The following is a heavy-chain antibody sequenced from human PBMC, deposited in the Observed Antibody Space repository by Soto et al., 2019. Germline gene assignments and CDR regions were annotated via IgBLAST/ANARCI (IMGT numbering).Heavy chain of an antibody. CDR2: IYYSGRT. CDR1: GGSISSGTYY. Sequence: PSETLSPTCTVPGGSISSGTYYWSGIRQHPGKGREGIGCIYYSGRTYYNPSLKSRVYISIDPSENQLSLELSSVTAADTAVYYCARRSRYYYYGLDVWGQGTTVTVSS. CDR3: ARRSRYYYYGLDV. V-gene: IGHV4-31*03. D-gene: IGHD2-15*01. J-gene: IGHJ6*02.